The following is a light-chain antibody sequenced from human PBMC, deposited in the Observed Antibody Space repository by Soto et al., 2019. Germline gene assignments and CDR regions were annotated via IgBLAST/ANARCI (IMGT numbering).Light chain of an antibody. V-gene: IGKV1-27*01. CDR1: QGISNY. CDR2: AAS. Sequence: DIQMTQSPSSLSASVRDRVTITCRASQGISNYLAWYQQKPGKVPKLLIYAASTLQSGVPSRFSGSGSGTDFNLTISSLQPEDVATSYCQKYDSAPWTFGQGTKVEIK. J-gene: IGKJ1*01. CDR3: QKYDSAPWT.